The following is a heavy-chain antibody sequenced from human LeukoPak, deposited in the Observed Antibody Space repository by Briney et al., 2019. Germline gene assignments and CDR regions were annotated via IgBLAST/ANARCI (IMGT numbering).Heavy chain of an antibody. CDR2: ISGDGENT. J-gene: IGHJ6*03. D-gene: IGHD1-26*01. Sequence: GGSLRLSCAASGFQFGGFVMHWVRQAPGQGLEWVSSISGDGENTCYTASVRGRFTISRDNSKNILNLQMSSLRAEETALYYCAKRGVQGYMDVWGKGTTVIVSS. V-gene: IGHV3-23*01. CDR3: AKRGVQGYMDV. CDR1: GFQFGGFV.